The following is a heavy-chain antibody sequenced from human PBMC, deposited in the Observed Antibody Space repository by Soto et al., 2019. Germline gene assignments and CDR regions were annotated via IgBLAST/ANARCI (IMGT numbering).Heavy chain of an antibody. CDR3: ARDPGLSGDLYY. D-gene: IGHD3-10*01. V-gene: IGHV1-18*01. Sequence: QVQLVQSGAEVKKPGASVKVSCKASGYTFTSYGISWVRQAPGQGLEWMGWISAYNGNTNYAQKLQGRVTMTTDTSPSTAYMEMRSLRSDVTSSYYRARDPGLSGDLYYWGQGTLATVSS. J-gene: IGHJ4*02. CDR2: ISAYNGNT. CDR1: GYTFTSYG.